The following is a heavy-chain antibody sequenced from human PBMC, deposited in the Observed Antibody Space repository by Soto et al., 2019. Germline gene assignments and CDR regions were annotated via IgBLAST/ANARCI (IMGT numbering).Heavy chain of an antibody. V-gene: IGHV3-33*01. Sequence: GCSLTLSSSASGLRVSTYGIHWFRQAPGKGLEWVAVMWYDGRNIFYRDSVKGRFTISRDNSKNIVYFQMNNLRVEDTGLYYCARDSGHLATCARDALDFWGRGTMVTVS. D-gene: IGHD2-21*01. CDR3: ARDSGHLATCARDALDF. J-gene: IGHJ3*01. CDR2: MWYDGRNI. CDR1: GLRVSTYG.